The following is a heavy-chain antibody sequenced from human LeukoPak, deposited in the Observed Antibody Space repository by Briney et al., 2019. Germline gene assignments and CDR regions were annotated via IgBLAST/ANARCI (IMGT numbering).Heavy chain of an antibody. CDR3: AKAGLLPDAFDI. Sequence: PGRSLRLSCAASGFTFDDYAMHWVRQAPGKGLEWVSGISWNSGSIGYADSVKGRFTISRDNAKNSLYLQMNSPRAEDTALYYCAKAGLLPDAFDIWGQGTMVTVSS. CDR1: GFTFDDYA. V-gene: IGHV3-9*01. J-gene: IGHJ3*02. CDR2: ISWNSGSI. D-gene: IGHD3-22*01.